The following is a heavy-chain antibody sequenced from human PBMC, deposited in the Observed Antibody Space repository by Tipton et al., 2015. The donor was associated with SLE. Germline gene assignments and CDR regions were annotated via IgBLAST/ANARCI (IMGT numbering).Heavy chain of an antibody. CDR2: FYPGGTT. CDR1: GDSISNYY. V-gene: IGHV4-4*07. CDR3: ARSSGYCSGNSCSTALDY. Sequence: TLSLTCTVSGDSISNYYWSWIRQSAGKGLEWMGRFYPGGTTSYNPSFKSRVTMSADTSKNQFSLKLNSVTAADTAVYYCARSSGYCSGNSCSTALDYWGQGSLVTVSS. J-gene: IGHJ4*02. D-gene: IGHD2-8*02.